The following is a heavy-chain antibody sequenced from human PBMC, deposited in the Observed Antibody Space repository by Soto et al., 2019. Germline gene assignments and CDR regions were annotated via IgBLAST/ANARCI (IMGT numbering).Heavy chain of an antibody. J-gene: IGHJ5*02. V-gene: IGHV4-34*01. CDR3: ARVAGRPNSDFWSGYKTHWFDP. Sequence: SETLSLTCAVYGGSFSGYYWSWIRQPPGKGLEWIGEINHSGSTNYNPSLKSRVTISVDTSKNQFFLKLSSVTAADTAVYYCARVAGRPNSDFWSGYKTHWFDPWGQGTLVTVSS. CDR1: GGSFSGYY. CDR2: INHSGST. D-gene: IGHD3-3*01.